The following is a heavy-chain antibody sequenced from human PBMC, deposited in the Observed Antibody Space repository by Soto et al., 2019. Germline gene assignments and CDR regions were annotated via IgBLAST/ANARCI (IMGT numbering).Heavy chain of an antibody. CDR3: XXLTSGYSSXWYYGMDV. J-gene: IGHJ6*02. CDR1: GFTSTSYG. D-gene: IGHD6-13*01. V-gene: IGHV3-30*03. CDR2: ISYDGSNK. Sequence: QVQLVESGGGVVQPGRSLRLSCAASGFTSTSYGMHWVRQAPGKGLEWVATISYDGSNKYYADSVKGRFTIYRDNSKNTXXXXXXXXXXXXXXXXXXXXLTSGYSSXWYYGMDVWGQGTTVTVSS.